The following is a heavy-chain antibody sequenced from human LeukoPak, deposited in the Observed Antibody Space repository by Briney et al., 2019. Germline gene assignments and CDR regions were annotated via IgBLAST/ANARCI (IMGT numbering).Heavy chain of an antibody. CDR2: ITGGGEST. Sequence: PGGSLRLSCAASGFTFEASAMSWVRQAPGKGLEWVAVITGGGESTYYADSVKGRFTISRDNSKKTLFLQMNSLRAEDTAVYYCAKGDDILTTSILFPDYWGQGTLVTVSS. V-gene: IGHV3-23*01. D-gene: IGHD3-9*01. CDR1: GFTFEASA. CDR3: AKGDDILTTSILFPDY. J-gene: IGHJ4*02.